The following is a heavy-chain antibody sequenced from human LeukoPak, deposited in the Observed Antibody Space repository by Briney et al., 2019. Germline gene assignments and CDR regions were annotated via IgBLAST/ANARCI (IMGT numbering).Heavy chain of an antibody. CDR1: GFTFSSYD. CDR3: ARSYGSGYYYFDY. CDR2: IGTAGDT. D-gene: IGHD3-10*01. V-gene: IGHV3-13*01. J-gene: IGHJ4*02. Sequence: GGSLRLSCAASGFTFSSYDMHWVRHATGKGLEWVSAIGTAGDTYYPGSVKGRFTISRENAKNSLYLQMNSLRAGDTAVYYCARSYGSGYYYFDYWGQGTLVTVSS.